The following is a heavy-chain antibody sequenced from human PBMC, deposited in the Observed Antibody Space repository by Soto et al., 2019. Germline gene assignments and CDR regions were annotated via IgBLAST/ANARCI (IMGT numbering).Heavy chain of an antibody. V-gene: IGHV1-18*01. J-gene: IGHJ5*02. CDR1: GYTFANYG. CDR3: ARVVPGAEAWFGP. Sequence: ASVKVSCKTSGYTFANYGSTWVRQSPGQPLEWLGWISLYSDGTNYAQKFQGRVSMTTDTSTTTAYMELRSLRSDDTAVYYCARVVPGAEAWFGPWGQGTLVTVSS. D-gene: IGHD2-2*01. CDR2: ISLYSDGT.